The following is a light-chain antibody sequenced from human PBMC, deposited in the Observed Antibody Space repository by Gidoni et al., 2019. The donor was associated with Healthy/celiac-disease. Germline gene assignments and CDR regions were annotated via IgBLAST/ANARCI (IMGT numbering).Light chain of an antibody. CDR3: QQYGSSPAT. J-gene: IGKJ1*01. Sequence: EIVLPQSPGTLSLSPGERATLSCRASQSVSSSYLAWYQQKPGQAPRLLIYGASSRATGIPDRFSGSGSGTDFTLTISRLEPEDFAVYYCQQYGSSPATFXQXTKVEIK. V-gene: IGKV3-20*01. CDR2: GAS. CDR1: QSVSSSY.